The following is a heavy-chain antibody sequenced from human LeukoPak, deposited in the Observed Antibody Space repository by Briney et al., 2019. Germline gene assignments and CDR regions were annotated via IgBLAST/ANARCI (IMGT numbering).Heavy chain of an antibody. J-gene: IGHJ3*02. D-gene: IGHD3-22*01. Sequence: GGSLRLSCAASGFTFSSYWMSWVRQAPGKGLEWVANIKQDGSEKYYVDSVKCRFTISRDNAKNSLYLQMNSLRAEDTAVYYCARDVGYYYGSSDFLDAFDIWGQGTMVTVSS. CDR3: ARDVGYYYGSSDFLDAFDI. V-gene: IGHV3-7*01. CDR1: GFTFSSYW. CDR2: IKQDGSEK.